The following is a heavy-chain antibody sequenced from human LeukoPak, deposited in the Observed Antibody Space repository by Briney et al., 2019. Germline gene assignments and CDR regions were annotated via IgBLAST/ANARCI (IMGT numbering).Heavy chain of an antibody. D-gene: IGHD2-2*01. J-gene: IGHJ4*02. CDR2: IKQDGSEK. V-gene: IGHV3-7*03. Sequence: GGSLRLSCAASGFTFSSYGMHWVRQAPGKGLEWVANIKQDGSEKYYVDSVKGRFTISRDNAKNSLYLQMNSLRAEDTAVYYCARENADASDYWGQGTLVTVSS. CDR1: GFTFSSYG. CDR3: ARENADASDY.